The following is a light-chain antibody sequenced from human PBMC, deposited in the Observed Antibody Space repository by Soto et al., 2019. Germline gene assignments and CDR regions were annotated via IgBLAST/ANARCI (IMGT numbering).Light chain of an antibody. CDR1: SSNIGSNT. CDR3: AAWDDSLNGYV. J-gene: IGLJ1*01. CDR2: SYN. V-gene: IGLV1-44*01. Sequence: QSVLTQPPSASGTPGQRVTISCSGSSSNIGSNTVNWYQQLPGTAPKLLIYSYNQRPSGVPDRFSGSKSVTSASLAISGRQSEDEADYYCAAWDDSLNGYVFGTGTKLTVL.